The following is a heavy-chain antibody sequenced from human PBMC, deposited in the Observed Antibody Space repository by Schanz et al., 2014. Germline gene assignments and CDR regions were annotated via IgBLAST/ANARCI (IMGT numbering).Heavy chain of an antibody. Sequence: QVQLVESGGGVVQPGRSLRLSCAASGFTFSNYGMHWVRQAPGKGLEWVAFIWYDGSNKYYADSVKGRFTISRDNAKNTLYLQMNSLRAEDTAVYYCARYSSPNYEFLTAYYSIDYWGQGTLVTVSS. V-gene: IGHV3-33*08. J-gene: IGHJ4*02. D-gene: IGHD3-9*01. CDR2: IWYDGSNK. CDR3: ARYSSPNYEFLTAYYSIDY. CDR1: GFTFSNYG.